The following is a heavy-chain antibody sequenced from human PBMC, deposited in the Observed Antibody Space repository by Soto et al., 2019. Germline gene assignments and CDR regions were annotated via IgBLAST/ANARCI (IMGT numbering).Heavy chain of an antibody. CDR1: GYTFTSYA. CDR3: ARLLLWFGELYYFDY. D-gene: IGHD3-10*01. Sequence: ASVKVSCKASGYTFTSYAMHWVRQAPGQRLEWMGWINAGNGNTKYSQKFQGRVTITRDTSASTAYMELSSLRSEDTAVYYCARLLLWFGELYYFDYRGQGTLVTVSS. J-gene: IGHJ4*02. CDR2: INAGNGNT. V-gene: IGHV1-3*01.